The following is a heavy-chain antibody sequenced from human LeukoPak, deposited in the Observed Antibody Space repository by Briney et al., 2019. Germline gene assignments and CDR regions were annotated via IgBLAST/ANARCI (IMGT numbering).Heavy chain of an antibody. V-gene: IGHV3-23*01. D-gene: IGHD3-10*01. Sequence: GGSLRLSCEVSGFNFASYAMNWVRQAPGKGLEWVSGISGSDAASCYRDSVKGRFTISRDNSKYTLYLHIKSLRAEDTAVYYCAKDISSNCYRGRGVDHWGQGTLVTVSS. J-gene: IGHJ4*02. CDR2: ISGSDAAS. CDR3: AKDISSNCYRGRGVDH. CDR1: GFNFASYA.